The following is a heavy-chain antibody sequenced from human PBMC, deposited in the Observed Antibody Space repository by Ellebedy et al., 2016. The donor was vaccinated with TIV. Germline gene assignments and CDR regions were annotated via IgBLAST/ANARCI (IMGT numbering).Heavy chain of an antibody. CDR3: ATLEMAPILDAFYI. CDR1: VDSISSYN. J-gene: IGHJ3*02. CDR2: IDYSGST. V-gene: IGHV4-59*08. D-gene: IGHD5-24*01. Sequence: MPSETLSLTCTVSVDSISSYNWNWIRQPPGMGLQWIGYIDYSGSTNYNPSLKSRVTISVDTSENQFSLKLSSVTAADTAVYYCATLEMAPILDAFYIWGQGTKVPVSS.